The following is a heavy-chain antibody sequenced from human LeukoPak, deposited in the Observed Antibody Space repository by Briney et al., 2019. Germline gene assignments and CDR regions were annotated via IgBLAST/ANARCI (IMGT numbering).Heavy chain of an antibody. D-gene: IGHD3-22*01. Sequence: SETLSLTCGVSGYSISSGDYWGWIRQPPGKGLEWIGSIYHTGSTHHNPPLESRVTTSVDTSKNHFSLKLSSVTAADTAVYYCAREYYDSSGYFDCWGQGTLVTVSS. J-gene: IGHJ4*02. CDR1: GYSISSGDY. CDR2: IYHTGST. V-gene: IGHV4-38-2*02. CDR3: AREYYDSSGYFDC.